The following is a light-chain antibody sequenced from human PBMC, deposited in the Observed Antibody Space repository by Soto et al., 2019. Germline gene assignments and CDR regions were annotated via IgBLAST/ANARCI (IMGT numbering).Light chain of an antibody. Sequence: EIVLTQSPATLSLSPGERATLSCRASQSISSYLAWCQQKPGQAPRLLIYDASNRATGIPARFSGSGSETDFTLTISSLEPEDFAVYYCQQRRQWPITFGQGTRLEIK. CDR2: DAS. CDR1: QSISSY. J-gene: IGKJ5*01. V-gene: IGKV3-11*01. CDR3: QQRRQWPIT.